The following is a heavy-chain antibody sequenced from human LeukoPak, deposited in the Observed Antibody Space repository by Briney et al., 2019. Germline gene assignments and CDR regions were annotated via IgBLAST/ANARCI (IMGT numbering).Heavy chain of an antibody. J-gene: IGHJ5*02. CDR2: ISSSSGNI. V-gene: IGHV3-21*01. CDR3: ARDLAGGRFDL. Sequence: GGSLRLSYTASGFIFRTYTMNWVRQAPGKGLEWVSYISSSSGNIYYADSMKGRFTISRDNTRNSLYLQMNSLRAEDTAVYYCARDLAGGRFDLWGQGTLVTVSS. CDR1: GFIFRTYT. D-gene: IGHD3-16*01.